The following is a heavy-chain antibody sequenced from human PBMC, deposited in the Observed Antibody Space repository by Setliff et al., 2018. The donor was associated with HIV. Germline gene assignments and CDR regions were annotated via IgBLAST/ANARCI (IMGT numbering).Heavy chain of an antibody. V-gene: IGHV1-8*01. CDR1: GSTFPSYD. CDR2: MNPNSGNT. CDR3: ASSWSRVPYYGMDV. D-gene: IGHD6-13*01. J-gene: IGHJ6*02. Sequence: ASVKVSCKASGSTFPSYDINWVRQATGRGPEWMGWMNPNSGNTGYAQKFQGRVTMTRNTSISTAYMELSSLRSEDTAVYYCASSWSRVPYYGMDVWGQGTAVTVSS.